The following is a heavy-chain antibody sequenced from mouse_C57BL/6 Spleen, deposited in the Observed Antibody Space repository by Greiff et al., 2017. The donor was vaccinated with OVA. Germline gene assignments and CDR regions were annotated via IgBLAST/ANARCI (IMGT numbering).Heavy chain of an antibody. Sequence: EVQLQQSGPELVKPGASVKISCKASGYTFTDYYMNWVKQSHGKSLEWIGDINPNNGGTSYNQKFKGKATLPVDKSSSPAYMELRSLTSEDSAVYYCARRRGRGTTVGSYWYFDVWGTGTTVTVSS. J-gene: IGHJ1*03. D-gene: IGHD1-1*01. CDR1: GYTFTDYY. V-gene: IGHV1-26*01. CDR2: INPNNGGT. CDR3: ARRRGRGTTVGSYWYFDV.